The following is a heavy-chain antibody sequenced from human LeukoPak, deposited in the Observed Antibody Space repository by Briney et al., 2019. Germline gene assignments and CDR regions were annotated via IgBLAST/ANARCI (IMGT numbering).Heavy chain of an antibody. CDR3: TTDTPWTLEPY. Sequence: PGGSLRLSCAASGFTFSDAWMIWLRQAPGKGLEWVGRIKTKSGGGATDYAAPVKGRFTISRDDSRHTLYLQRNRLITGDSAVYYCTTDTPWTLEPYWGEGTPVTVSS. D-gene: IGHD3/OR15-3a*01. CDR2: IKTKSGGGAT. V-gene: IGHV3-15*01. J-gene: IGHJ4*02. CDR1: GFTFSDAW.